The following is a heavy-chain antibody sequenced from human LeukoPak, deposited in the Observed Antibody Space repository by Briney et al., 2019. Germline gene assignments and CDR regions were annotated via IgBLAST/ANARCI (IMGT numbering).Heavy chain of an antibody. D-gene: IGHD6-13*01. J-gene: IGHJ4*02. CDR1: GYTFTSYD. Sequence: ASVKVSCKASGYTFTSYDINWVRQATGQGLEWMGRMNPNSGNTGYAQKFQGRVTMTRNTSISTAYMELSSLRSEDTAVYYCARDRQQLIIYYFDYWGQGTLVTVSS. V-gene: IGHV1-8*01. CDR2: MNPNSGNT. CDR3: ARDRQQLIIYYFDY.